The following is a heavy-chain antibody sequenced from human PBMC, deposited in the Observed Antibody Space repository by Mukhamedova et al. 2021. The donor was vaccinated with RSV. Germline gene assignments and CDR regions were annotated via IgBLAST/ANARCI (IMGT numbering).Heavy chain of an antibody. Sequence: STYYNPSLKSRVTISVDTSKNQFSLKLSSVTAADTAVYYCPRPAAPGDDTFRYWYFDLWGRGTLVTVFS. CDR2: ST. CDR3: PRPAAPGDDTFRYWYFDL. J-gene: IGHJ2*01. D-gene: IGHD3-9*01. V-gene: IGHV4-39*01.